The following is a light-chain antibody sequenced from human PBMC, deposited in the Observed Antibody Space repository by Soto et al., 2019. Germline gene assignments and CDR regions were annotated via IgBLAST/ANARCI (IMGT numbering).Light chain of an antibody. CDR3: QQYHSTPWT. CDR1: QSVLHSPSNNNF. J-gene: IGKJ1*01. CDR2: WAS. V-gene: IGKV4-1*01. Sequence: DVVMTQSPDSLAVSLGERATIKCKSSQSVLHSPSNNNFLLWYQQKPGRPPKLLIHWASTRQSGVHDRFSGSGSGTDFTLTINNLQPEDVAVYYCQQYHSTPWTFGQGTRVEIK.